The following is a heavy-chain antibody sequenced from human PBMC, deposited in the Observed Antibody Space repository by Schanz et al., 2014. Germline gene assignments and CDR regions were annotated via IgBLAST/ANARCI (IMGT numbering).Heavy chain of an antibody. CDR2: IVPIAGIT. CDR1: GYTFISYG. V-gene: IGHV1-69*04. J-gene: IGHJ4*02. Sequence: QVQLVQSGAEVRKPGASVKVSCKASGYTFISYGISWVRQAPGQGLEWMGRIVPIAGITNYAQRFQGRVTITADKSSDTAYMELSSLRSEDTAVYYCARDGVDAAAGGNYWGQGTLVTVSS. CDR3: ARDGVDAAAGGNY. D-gene: IGHD6-13*01.